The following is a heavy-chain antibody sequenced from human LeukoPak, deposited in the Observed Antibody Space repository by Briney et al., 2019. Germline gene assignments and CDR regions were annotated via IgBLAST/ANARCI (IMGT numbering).Heavy chain of an antibody. D-gene: IGHD2-21*01. CDR1: GFTFSNAW. J-gene: IGHJ3*02. Sequence: PGRSLRLSCAASGFTFSNAWMNWVRQAPGKGLDWVGRIKSKVNGETIEYAAPVKGRFTISRDDSKNTLYLQMNSLKTEDTAVYYCTTDSYCGGDCPTDAFDIWGQGTMITVSS. CDR2: IKSKVNGETI. V-gene: IGHV3-15*01. CDR3: TTDSYCGGDCPTDAFDI.